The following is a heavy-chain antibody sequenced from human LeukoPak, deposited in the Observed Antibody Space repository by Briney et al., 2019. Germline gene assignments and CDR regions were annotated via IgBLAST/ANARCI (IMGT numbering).Heavy chain of an antibody. CDR2: IYYSGST. D-gene: IGHD6-19*01. V-gene: IGHV4-39*07. J-gene: IGHJ4*02. CDR1: GGSISSSSYY. CDR3: ARAVDSSGWYPYYFDY. Sequence: SETLSLTCTVSGGSISSSSYYWGWIRQPPGKGLEWIGSIYYSGSTYYNPSLKSRVTISVDTSKNQFSLKLSSVTAADTAVYYCARAVDSSGWYPYYFDYWGQGTLVTVSS.